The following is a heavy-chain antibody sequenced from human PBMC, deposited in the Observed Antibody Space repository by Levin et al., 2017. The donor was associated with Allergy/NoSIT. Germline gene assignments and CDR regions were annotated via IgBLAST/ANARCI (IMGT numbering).Heavy chain of an antibody. CDR1: GFTFSSYW. D-gene: IGHD2-2*01. V-gene: IGHV3-74*01. Sequence: GGSLRLSCAASGFTFSSYWMHWVRQAPGKGLVWVSRIKSDGSETNYGDSVKVRFTISRDNAKNTLYLQMNSLRAEDTAVYYCARDRNFKCSSTSCYVAFDIWGQGTMVTVSS. CDR3: ARDRNFKCSSTSCYVAFDI. CDR2: IKSDGSET. J-gene: IGHJ3*02.